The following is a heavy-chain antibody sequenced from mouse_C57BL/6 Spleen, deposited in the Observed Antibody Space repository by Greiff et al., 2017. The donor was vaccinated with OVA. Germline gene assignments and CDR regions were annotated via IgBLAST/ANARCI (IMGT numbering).Heavy chain of an antibody. V-gene: IGHV1-53*01. CDR3: ASDYDCDGGLVMDY. CDR2: INPGNGGT. J-gene: IGHJ4*01. Sequence: QVQLQQSGTELVKPGASVKLSCTASGYTFTSYWMHWVKQRPGQGLEWIGNINPGNGGTNYTEKFKGKATLTGDKSSSTAYMQLSRLTSEDSAVYYCASDYDCDGGLVMDYWGQGTSVTVSS. CDR1: GYTFTSYW. D-gene: IGHD2-4*01.